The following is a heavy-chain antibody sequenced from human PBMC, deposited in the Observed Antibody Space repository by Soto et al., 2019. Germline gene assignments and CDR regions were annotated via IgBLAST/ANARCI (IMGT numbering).Heavy chain of an antibody. Sequence: GGSLRLSCAVSGLTFNNAWMNWVRQVPGKGLEWVGRIKRKTDGGTTDYAAPVKGRFTISRDDSKNTLYLQMNSLRAEDTAVYYCAVAVAGPTAIGDWGQGTLVTVSS. V-gene: IGHV3-15*07. CDR3: AVAVAGPTAIGD. J-gene: IGHJ4*02. CDR2: IKRKTDGGTT. CDR1: GLTFNNAW. D-gene: IGHD6-19*01.